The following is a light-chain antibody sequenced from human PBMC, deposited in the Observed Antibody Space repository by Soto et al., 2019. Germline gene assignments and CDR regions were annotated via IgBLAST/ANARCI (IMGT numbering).Light chain of an antibody. CDR2: DVS. CDR3: CSYAGSYTFA. Sequence: LTQPRSVSGSPGQSVTISCTGTSSDVGGYNYVSWYQQHPGKAPKLMIYDVSKRPSGVPDRFSGSKSGNTASLTISGLQAEDEADYYCCSYAGSYTFAFGTGTKVTVL. J-gene: IGLJ1*01. V-gene: IGLV2-11*01. CDR1: SSDVGGYNY.